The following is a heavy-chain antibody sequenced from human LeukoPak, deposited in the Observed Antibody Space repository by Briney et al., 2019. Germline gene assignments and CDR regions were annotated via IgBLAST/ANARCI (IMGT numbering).Heavy chain of an antibody. J-gene: IGHJ4*02. Sequence: SVKVSCKASGGTFSSYAISWVRQAPGQGLEWMGRIIPIFGTANYAQKFQGRVTITTDESTSTAYMELSSLRSEDTAVYYCARLKAEYYYDSSGYFQFDYWGQGTLVTVSS. D-gene: IGHD3-22*01. CDR1: GGTFSSYA. CDR2: IIPIFGTA. V-gene: IGHV1-69*05. CDR3: ARLKAEYYYDSSGYFQFDY.